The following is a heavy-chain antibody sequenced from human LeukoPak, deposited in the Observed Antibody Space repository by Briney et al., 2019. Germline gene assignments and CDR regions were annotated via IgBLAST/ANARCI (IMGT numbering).Heavy chain of an antibody. J-gene: IGHJ4*02. CDR2: ISAYNGNT. CDR1: GYTFTSYG. Sequence: SVKVSCKASGYTFTSYGISWVRQAPGQGLEWMGWISAYNGNTNYAQKLQGRVTMTTDTSTSTAYMELRSLRSDDTAVYYCARDLGDYGDYGDFDYWGQGTLVTVSS. D-gene: IGHD4-17*01. V-gene: IGHV1-18*01. CDR3: ARDLGDYGDYGDFDY.